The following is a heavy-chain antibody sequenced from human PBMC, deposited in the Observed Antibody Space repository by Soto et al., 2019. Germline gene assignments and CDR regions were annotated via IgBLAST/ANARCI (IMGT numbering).Heavy chain of an antibody. V-gene: IGHV4-38-2*02. D-gene: IGHD4-17*01. CDR1: GYSIRRGYY. J-gene: IGHJ5*02. Sequence: SETLSLPGSVSGYSIRRGYYWGWIRQPPGEGLEWIGSIYHSGSTFYNPSLKSRVTISVDTSKNQFSLKLTSVTAADTAVYYCARDQLAYGDYVKWFDPWGQGTRVNVYS. CDR3: ARDQLAYGDYVKWFDP. CDR2: IYHSGST.